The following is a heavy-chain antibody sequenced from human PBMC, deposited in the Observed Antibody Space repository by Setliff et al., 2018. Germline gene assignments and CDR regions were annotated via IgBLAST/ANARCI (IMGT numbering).Heavy chain of an antibody. J-gene: IGHJ3*02. V-gene: IGHV4-59*08. CDR1: GGSISTYY. Sequence: PSETLSLTCTVSGGSISTYYWSWIRQPPGKGLEWIGYVYSGGTTSYNPSLKTRVTMSIDTPNNQFSLTLRSVTAADTAVYYCASQPGVPQIDGFDIWGQGTMVTVSS. CDR3: ASQPGVPQIDGFDI. CDR2: VYSGGTT.